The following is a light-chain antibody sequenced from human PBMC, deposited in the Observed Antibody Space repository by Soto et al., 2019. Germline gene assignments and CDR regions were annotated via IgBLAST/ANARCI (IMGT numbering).Light chain of an antibody. J-gene: IGLJ2*01. CDR2: DVS. Sequence: QSALTRPPSASGSPGQSVAISCTGTSSDVGGYNYVSWYQQHPGKAPKLIIYDVSKRPSGVPDRFSGSKSGNTASLTVSGLQGDDEADYYCSSFVASNNLVFGGGTKLTVL. CDR3: SSFVASNNLV. V-gene: IGLV2-8*01. CDR1: SSDVGGYNY.